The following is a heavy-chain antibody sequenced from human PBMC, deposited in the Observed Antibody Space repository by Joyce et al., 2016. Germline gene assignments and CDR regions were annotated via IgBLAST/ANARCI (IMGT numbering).Heavy chain of an antibody. CDR3: ARGQQWLFDY. CDR2: ISPGDSDT. V-gene: IGHV5-51*01. CDR1: GYTFSSYW. D-gene: IGHD6-19*01. J-gene: IGHJ4*02. Sequence: EVQLVQSGSEVKKPGESLRISCQGCGYTFSSYWIGWVRQMPGKGLEYMGIISPGDSDTIYSPSFEGQVTFSADNSINPAYLHWDSLKTSDTAIYYCARGQQWLFDYWGQGILVTVSS.